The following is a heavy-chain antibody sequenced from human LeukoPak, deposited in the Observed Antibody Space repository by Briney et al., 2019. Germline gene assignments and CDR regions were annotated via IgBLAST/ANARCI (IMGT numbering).Heavy chain of an antibody. V-gene: IGHV3-15*07. CDR3: TTDRYDSSGYYYFY. Sequence: GGSLRLSCAASGFTFSNAWMNWVRQAPGKGLEWVGRIKSKTDGGTTDYAAPVKGRFTTSRDDSKNTLYLQMNSLKTEDTAVYYCTTDRYDSSGYYYFYWGQGTLVTVSS. CDR1: GFTFSNAW. D-gene: IGHD3-22*01. CDR2: IKSKTDGGTT. J-gene: IGHJ4*02.